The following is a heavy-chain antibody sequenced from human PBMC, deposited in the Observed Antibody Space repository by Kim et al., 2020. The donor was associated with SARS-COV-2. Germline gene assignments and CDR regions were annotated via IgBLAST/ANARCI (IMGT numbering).Heavy chain of an antibody. CDR2: IKSKTDGGTT. J-gene: IGHJ4*02. V-gene: IGHV3-15*01. CDR3: TTEPQGYYYDSSGYLGY. Sequence: GGSLRLSCAASGFTFSNAWMSWVRQAPGKGLEWVGRIKSKTDGGTTDYAAPVKGRFTISRDDSKNTLYLQMNSLKTEDTAVYYCTTEPQGYYYDSSGYLGYWGQGTLVTVSS. D-gene: IGHD3-22*01. CDR1: GFTFSNAW.